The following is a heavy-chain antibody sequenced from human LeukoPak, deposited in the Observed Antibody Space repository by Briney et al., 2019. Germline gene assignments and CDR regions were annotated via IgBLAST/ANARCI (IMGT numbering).Heavy chain of an antibody. Sequence: GGSLRLSCAASGFTFNSDSMNWVRQAPGKGLEWVSSISSSSYYIYYADSVKSRLTISRDNAKNSLYLQMNSLRAEDTAVYYCAELGITMIGGVWGKGTTVTISS. V-gene: IGHV3-21*01. CDR3: AELGITMIGGV. CDR1: GFTFNSDS. J-gene: IGHJ6*04. CDR2: ISSSSYYI. D-gene: IGHD3-10*02.